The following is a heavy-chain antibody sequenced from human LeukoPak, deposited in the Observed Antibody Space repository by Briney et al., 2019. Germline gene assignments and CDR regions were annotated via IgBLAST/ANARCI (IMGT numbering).Heavy chain of an antibody. V-gene: IGHV4-38-2*01. CDR2: IYYSGST. CDR1: GFTFSSFAM. Sequence: GSLRLSCAASGFTFSSFAMSWIRQAPGKGLEWIGSIYYSGSTYYSPSLKSRVTISVDTSKNQFSLKLSSVTAADTAVYYCARGEEWLVPGDYFDYWGQGTLVTVSS. D-gene: IGHD5-24*01. CDR3: ARGEEWLVPGDYFDY. J-gene: IGHJ4*02.